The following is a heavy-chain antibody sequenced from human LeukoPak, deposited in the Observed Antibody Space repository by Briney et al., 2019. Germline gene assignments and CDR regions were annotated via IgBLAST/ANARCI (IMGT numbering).Heavy chain of an antibody. V-gene: IGHV4-39*01. Sequence: PSETLSLTCTVSGGSISSSSYYWGWIRQPPGKGLEWIGSIYYSGSTYYNPSLRSRVTISVDTSKNQFSLKLSSVTAADTAVYYCARPGRMEPGFDYWGQGTLVTVSS. CDR1: GGSISSSSYY. J-gene: IGHJ4*02. CDR2: IYYSGST. D-gene: IGHD1-26*01. CDR3: ARPGRMEPGFDY.